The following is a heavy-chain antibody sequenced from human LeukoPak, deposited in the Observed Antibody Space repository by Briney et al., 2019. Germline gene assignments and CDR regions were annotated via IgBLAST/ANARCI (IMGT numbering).Heavy chain of an antibody. Sequence: ASVKVSCKASGYTFSNYYMHWVRQAPGQGLEWMGWINPNTGGTNYAQKIRGRVTMTRDTSINTVYMELSNLRSDDTAVYYCTRDSGGRYFDFWGQGSLVTVSS. D-gene: IGHD1-26*01. J-gene: IGHJ4*02. CDR2: INPNTGGT. V-gene: IGHV1-2*02. CDR1: GYTFSNYY. CDR3: TRDSGGRYFDF.